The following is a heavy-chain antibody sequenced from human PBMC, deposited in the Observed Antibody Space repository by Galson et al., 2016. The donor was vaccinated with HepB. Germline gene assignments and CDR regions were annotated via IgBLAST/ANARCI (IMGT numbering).Heavy chain of an antibody. D-gene: IGHD6-13*01. CDR2: VSDSGST. J-gene: IGHJ5*02. Sequence: SETLSLTCSISGGSLTTYYLNWIRQPPGKGLEWIGNVSDSGSTPYNPSLESRVTISIDTSKRQFSLKLTSVTAADTAVYYCARHKVSATEGGFDAWGQGTLVTVSS. V-gene: IGHV4-59*01. CDR3: ARHKVSATEGGFDA. CDR1: GGSLTTYY.